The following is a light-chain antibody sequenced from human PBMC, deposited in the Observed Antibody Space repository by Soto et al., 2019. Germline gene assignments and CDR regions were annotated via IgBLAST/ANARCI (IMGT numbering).Light chain of an antibody. CDR3: SSYTSSSTYV. V-gene: IGLV2-14*01. CDR2: EVS. J-gene: IGLJ1*01. CDR1: SSDVGGYNY. Sequence: QSALTQPASVSGSPGQSITISCTGTSSDVGGYNYVSWYQQHPGKAPKLMIYEVSNRPSGVSNRVSGSKSGNTASLTISGLQAEDQRDYYCSSYTSSSTYVFGTGTKLTVL.